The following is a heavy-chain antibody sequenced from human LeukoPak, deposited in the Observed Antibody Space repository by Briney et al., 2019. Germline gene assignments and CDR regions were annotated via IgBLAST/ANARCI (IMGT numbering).Heavy chain of an antibody. V-gene: IGHV1-18*01. D-gene: IGHD2-21*01. J-gene: IGHJ4*02. Sequence: ASVNVSCKASGYTFTSYGISWVRQAPGQGLEGMGWISAYNGNTNYAQKLQGRVTMTTDTSTSTAYMELRSLRSDDTAVYYCARDCGGDCYGYYFDYWGQGTLVTVSS. CDR1: GYTFTSYG. CDR3: ARDCGGDCYGYYFDY. CDR2: ISAYNGNT.